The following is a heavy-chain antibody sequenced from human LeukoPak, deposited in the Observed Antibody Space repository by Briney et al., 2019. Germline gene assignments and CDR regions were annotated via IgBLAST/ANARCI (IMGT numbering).Heavy chain of an antibody. V-gene: IGHV4-38-2*02. D-gene: IGHD4-23*01. CDR3: ARVPYGGNSGNY. CDR2: IYHSGST. CDR1: GYSISSGYY. Sequence: PSETLSLTCTVSGYSISSGYYWGWIRQPPGKGLEWIGSIYHSGSTYYNPSLKSRVTISVDTSKNQFSLKLSSVTAADTAVYYCARVPYGGNSGNYWGQGTLVTVSS. J-gene: IGHJ4*02.